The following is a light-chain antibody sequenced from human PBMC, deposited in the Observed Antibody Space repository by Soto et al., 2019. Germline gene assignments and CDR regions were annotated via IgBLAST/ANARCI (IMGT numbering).Light chain of an antibody. V-gene: IGLV2-8*01. CDR3: SSYAGSNNFV. CDR1: SSDVGYYDY. Sequence: QSALTQPPSASGFPGQSVTTSCTGTSSDVGYYDYVSWYQQHPGKAPKLVIYEVTKRPSGVPDRVSASKSGNTASLTVSGLRAEDEADYYCSSYAGSNNFVFGSGTKLTVL. CDR2: EVT. J-gene: IGLJ1*01.